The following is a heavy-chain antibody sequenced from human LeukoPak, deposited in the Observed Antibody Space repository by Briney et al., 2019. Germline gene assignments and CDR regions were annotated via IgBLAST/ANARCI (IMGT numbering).Heavy chain of an antibody. J-gene: IGHJ4*02. D-gene: IGHD6-6*01. CDR2: INHSGST. Sequence: SETLSLTCAVYGGSFSGYYWSWIRQPPGKGLEWIGEINHSGSTNYNPSLKSRVTISVDTSKNQFSLKLSSVTAADTAVYYCARGRIAARPRGFDYWGQGTLVTVSS. V-gene: IGHV4-34*01. CDR3: ARGRIAARPRGFDY. CDR1: GGSFSGYY.